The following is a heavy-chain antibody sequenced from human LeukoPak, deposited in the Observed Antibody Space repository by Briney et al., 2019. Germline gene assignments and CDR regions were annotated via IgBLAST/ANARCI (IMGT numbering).Heavy chain of an antibody. CDR1: NGSMTSDSYY. CDR2: IFYSGKT. D-gene: IGHD2-15*01. J-gene: IGHJ5*02. Sequence: SETLSLTCTVSNGSMTSDSYYWARVRQPPGKGLEWIGTIFYSGKTYYSASLKSRVTVSLDTSKKNFSLRLSSVTAADTAVYYCARLRIVATWFDAWGQGALVTVSS. CDR3: ARLRIVATWFDA. V-gene: IGHV4-39*02.